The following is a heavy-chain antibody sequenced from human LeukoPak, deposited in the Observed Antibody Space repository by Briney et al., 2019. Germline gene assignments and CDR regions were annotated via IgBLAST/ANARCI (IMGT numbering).Heavy chain of an antibody. V-gene: IGHV4-4*07. CDR3: ARAVLWGLYGSGCWLY. CDR1: GGSISSYY. Sequence: SETLSLTCTVSGGSISSYYWSWIRQPAGKGLEWIGRIYTSGSTNYNPSLKSRVTMSVDTSKNQFSLKLSSVTAADTAVYYCARAVLWGLYGSGCWLYWGQGTLVSVSS. D-gene: IGHD3-10*01. CDR2: IYTSGST. J-gene: IGHJ4*02.